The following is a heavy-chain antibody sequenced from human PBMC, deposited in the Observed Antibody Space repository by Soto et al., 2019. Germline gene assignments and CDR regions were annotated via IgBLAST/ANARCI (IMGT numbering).Heavy chain of an antibody. CDR3: AKEMNVGVVVVAATHDY. Sequence: PGGSLRLSCAASGFTFSSYAMTWVRQAPGKGLEWVSAISGSGGSTYYADSVKGRFTISRDNSKNTLYLQMNSPRAEDTAVYYCAKEMNVGVVVVAATHDYWGQGTLVTVSS. V-gene: IGHV3-23*01. CDR2: ISGSGGST. CDR1: GFTFSSYA. D-gene: IGHD2-15*01. J-gene: IGHJ4*02.